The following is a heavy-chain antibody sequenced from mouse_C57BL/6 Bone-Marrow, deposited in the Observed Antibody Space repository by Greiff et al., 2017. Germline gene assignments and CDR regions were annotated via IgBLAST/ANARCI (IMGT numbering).Heavy chain of an antibody. V-gene: IGHV1-69*01. CDR1: GYTFTSYW. CDR2: IDPSDSYT. CDR3: ARRTY. Sequence: VQLQQPGAELVMPGASVKLSCKASGYTFTSYWMHWVKQRPGQGLEWIGEIDPSDSYTNYNQKFKGKSTLTVDKSSSTAYMELRSLTSEDSAVYFCARRTYWGQGTTLTVSS. J-gene: IGHJ2*01.